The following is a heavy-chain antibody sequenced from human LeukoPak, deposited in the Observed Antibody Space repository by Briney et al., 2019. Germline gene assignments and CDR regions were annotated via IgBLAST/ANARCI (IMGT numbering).Heavy chain of an antibody. CDR3: AKAVTGYYYWFDP. CDR2: ISGSGGAT. D-gene: IGHD3-9*01. J-gene: IGHJ5*02. Sequence: PGGTLRLSCAASGFTSNTYGMSWVRQAPGKGLEWVSGISGSGGATYYADSVKGRFTISRDNSKNTLYLQMNSLRAEDTAVYYCAKAVTGYYYWFDPWGQGTLVTVSS. V-gene: IGHV3-23*01. CDR1: GFTSNTYG.